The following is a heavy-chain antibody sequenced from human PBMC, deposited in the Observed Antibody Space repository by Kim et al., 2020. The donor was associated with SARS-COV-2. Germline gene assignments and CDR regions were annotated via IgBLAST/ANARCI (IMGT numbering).Heavy chain of an antibody. CDR2: INAGNGNT. Sequence: ASVKVSCKASGYTFTNYAMHWVRQAPGQRLEWMGWINAGNGNTKYSQKFQGRVTITRDTSASTAYMELSSLRSEDTAVYYCARVNYDFWSGLKNYYYYYMDVWGKGTTVTVSS. J-gene: IGHJ6*03. V-gene: IGHV1-3*01. CDR1: GYTFTNYA. D-gene: IGHD3-3*01. CDR3: ARVNYDFWSGLKNYYYYYMDV.